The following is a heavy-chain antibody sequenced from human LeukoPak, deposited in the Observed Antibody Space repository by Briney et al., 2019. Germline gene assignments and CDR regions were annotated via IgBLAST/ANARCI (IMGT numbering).Heavy chain of an antibody. CDR2: ISSSSSTI. D-gene: IGHD7-27*01. Sequence: PGGSLRLSCAASGFTFSSYSMNWVRQAPGKGLEWVSYISSSSSTIYYADSVKGRFTISRDNAKNSLYLQMNSLRAEDTAVYYCARGGETGDRFLYYYYYMDVWGKGTTVTVSS. CDR1: GFTFSSYS. J-gene: IGHJ6*03. V-gene: IGHV3-48*01. CDR3: ARGGETGDRFLYYYYYMDV.